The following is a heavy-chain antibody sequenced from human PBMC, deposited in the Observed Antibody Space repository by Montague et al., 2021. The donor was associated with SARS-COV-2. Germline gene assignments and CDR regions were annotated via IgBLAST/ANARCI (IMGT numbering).Heavy chain of an antibody. D-gene: IGHD3-10*01. CDR3: ARLRDGVVPSPILGVGPFYSYYYMDV. CDR2: INHGGST. J-gene: IGHJ6*03. Sequence: SETLSLTCAVHGTSFSGYYWNWIRQPPGKGLEWIGEINHGGSTKYSPSLKSRLTISADTSKNQFSLKLTSVAAADTAVYYCARLRDGVVPSPILGVGPFYSYYYMDVWRRGTPVTVSS. CDR1: GTSFSGYY. V-gene: IGHV4-34*01.